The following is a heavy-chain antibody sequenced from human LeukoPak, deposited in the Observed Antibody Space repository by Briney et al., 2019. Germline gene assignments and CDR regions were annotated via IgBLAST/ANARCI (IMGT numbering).Heavy chain of an antibody. CDR1: GFIFSGYG. CDR3: ARAGPPAFDP. CDR2: ISYSGSTT. Sequence: HPGRSLRLSCAASGFIFSGYGMHWVRQAPGKGLEWVSYISYSGSTTSYADSVKGRFTISRDNAKNSLYLQMNSLRAEDTAVYYCARAGPPAFDPWGQGTLVTVSS. J-gene: IGHJ5*02. V-gene: IGHV3-48*04.